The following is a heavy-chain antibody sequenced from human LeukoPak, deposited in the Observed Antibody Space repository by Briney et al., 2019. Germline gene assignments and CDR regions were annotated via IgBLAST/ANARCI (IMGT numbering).Heavy chain of an antibody. CDR1: GGSISSYY. Sequence: SETLSLTCTVSGGSISSYYWSWIRQPPGKGLEWIGYIYYSGSTNYNPSLKSRVTISGTSKNQFSLKLSSVTAADTAVYYCARVGSYIPRFDIWGQGTMVTVSS. J-gene: IGHJ3*02. D-gene: IGHD3-10*01. CDR3: ARVGSYIPRFDI. CDR2: IYYSGST. V-gene: IGHV4-59*01.